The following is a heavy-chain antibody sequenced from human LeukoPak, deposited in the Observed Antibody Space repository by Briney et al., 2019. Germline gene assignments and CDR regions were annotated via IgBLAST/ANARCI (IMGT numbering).Heavy chain of an antibody. Sequence: PSETLSLTCAVYDGSFSGFHWTWIRRPPGKGLEWIGEIDQIGDTNYIPSLKSRLTMSLDTSKRQFSLELSSVTAADTAIYYCARRLSGDYLYWYFDLWGRGTLVTVSS. V-gene: IGHV4-34*01. CDR3: ARRLSGDYLYWYFDL. CDR1: DGSFSGFH. J-gene: IGHJ2*01. D-gene: IGHD3-22*01. CDR2: IDQIGDT.